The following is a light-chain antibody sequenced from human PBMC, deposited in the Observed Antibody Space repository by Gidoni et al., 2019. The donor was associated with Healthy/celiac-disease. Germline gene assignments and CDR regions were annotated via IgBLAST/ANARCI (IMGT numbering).Light chain of an antibody. CDR1: QSLLHSNGYNY. CDR3: MXXXQTXXT. J-gene: IGKJ1*01. CDR2: LGS. Sequence: IVMTXSPLSLXVTPGEPASISCRSXQSLLHSNGYNYLDWYLQKPGQSPQLLIYLGSNRASXXXDRXXXSGXXTDFXXKIXXXEAXXVGXXXCMXXXQTXXTFXXXTKVEIK. V-gene: IGKV2-28*01.